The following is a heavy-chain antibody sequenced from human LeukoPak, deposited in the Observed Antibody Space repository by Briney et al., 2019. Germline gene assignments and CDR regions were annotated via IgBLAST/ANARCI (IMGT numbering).Heavy chain of an antibody. V-gene: IGHV3-23*01. D-gene: IGHD2-2*01. J-gene: IGHJ4*02. CDR3: AKGSQGYIRVVVPAAIDY. CDR1: GFTFSSYA. CDR2: ISGSGGST. Sequence: PGGSLRLSCAASGFTFSSYAMSWVRQAPGKGLEWVSAISGSGGSTYYADSVKGRFTISRDNSKNTLYLQMNSLRAEDTAVYYCAKGSQGYIRVVVPAAIDYWGQGTLVTVSS.